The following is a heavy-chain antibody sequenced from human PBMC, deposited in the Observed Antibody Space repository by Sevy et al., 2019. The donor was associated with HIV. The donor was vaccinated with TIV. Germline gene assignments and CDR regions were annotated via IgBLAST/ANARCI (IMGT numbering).Heavy chain of an antibody. Sequence: GGSLRLSCAASGFTFATYAMTWVRQVPGKGLEWVSVISFGGADTYYADSVKGRFTISRDNSKNTLYLQMNSLRAEDTAVFYCAKDRVSGSYYTGDFDSWGQGTLVTVSS. CDR1: GFTFATYA. D-gene: IGHD3-10*01. J-gene: IGHJ4*02. CDR2: ISFGGADT. V-gene: IGHV3-23*01. CDR3: AKDRVSGSYYTGDFDS.